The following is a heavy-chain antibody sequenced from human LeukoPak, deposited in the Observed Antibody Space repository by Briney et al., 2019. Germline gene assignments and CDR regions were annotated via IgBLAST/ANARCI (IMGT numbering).Heavy chain of an antibody. Sequence: SETLSLTCTVSGGSISSSSYYWGWIRQPPGKGLEWIGSIYYSGSTYYNPSLKSRVTISVDTSKNQFSLKLSSVTAADTAVYYCARVVKWLYPDYFDYWGQGTLVTVSS. D-gene: IGHD3-22*01. CDR2: IYYSGST. V-gene: IGHV4-39*01. CDR3: ARVVKWLYPDYFDY. J-gene: IGHJ4*02. CDR1: GGSISSSSYY.